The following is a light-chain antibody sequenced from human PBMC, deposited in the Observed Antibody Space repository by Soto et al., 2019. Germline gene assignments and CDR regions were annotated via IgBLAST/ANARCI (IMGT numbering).Light chain of an antibody. CDR1: QSISSY. CDR3: QQSYSTPLT. J-gene: IGKJ4*01. V-gene: IGKV1-39*01. Sequence: DLQMTQSPSSLSASVGDRVTITCRASQSISSYLNWYQQKPGKAPKLLIYAASSLQSGVPSRFSGSGSGTDFTLTISSLQPEDFATYYCQQSYSTPLTFGGGTKVGIK. CDR2: AAS.